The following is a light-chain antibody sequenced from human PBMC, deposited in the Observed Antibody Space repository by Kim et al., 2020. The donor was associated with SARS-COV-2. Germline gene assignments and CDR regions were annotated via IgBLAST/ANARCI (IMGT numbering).Light chain of an antibody. Sequence: DIEMTQSPSTLSASVGDRVTITCRASQTIGNRLAWYQQEPGKAPRLLIYKTYSLERGVPPRFGGTGSGTEFTLTISGLQPDDFATYYCQEYSSYSFGQGTKVDIK. J-gene: IGKJ1*01. CDR1: QTIGNR. CDR3: QEYSSYS. V-gene: IGKV1-5*03. CDR2: KTY.